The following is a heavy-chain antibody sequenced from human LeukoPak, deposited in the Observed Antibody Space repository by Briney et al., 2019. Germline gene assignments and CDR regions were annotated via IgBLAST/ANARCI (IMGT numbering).Heavy chain of an antibody. CDR2: IIPILGIA. Sequence: SVKVSCKASGGTFSSYTISWVRQAPGQGLEWMGRIIPILGIANYAQKFQGRVTITADKSTSTAYMELSRLRSDDTAVYYCARVGRSGSYYRYFDYWGQGTLVTVSS. CDR1: GGTFSSYT. V-gene: IGHV1-69*02. CDR3: ARVGRSGSYYRYFDY. D-gene: IGHD3-10*01. J-gene: IGHJ4*02.